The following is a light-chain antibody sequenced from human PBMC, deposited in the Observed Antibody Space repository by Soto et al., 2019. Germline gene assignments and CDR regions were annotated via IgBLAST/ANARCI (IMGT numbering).Light chain of an antibody. CDR2: DVS. J-gene: IGLJ2*01. CDR3: CSYAGRYTSV. V-gene: IGLV2-11*01. Sequence: QSALTQPRSVSGSPGQSVTISCTGTSSDVGTYNYVSWYQQHPGKAPKLMIYDVSHRPSGVPDRFSGSKSGNTASLTISGLQAEDESDYYCCSYAGRYTSVFGGGTKLTVL. CDR1: SSDVGTYNY.